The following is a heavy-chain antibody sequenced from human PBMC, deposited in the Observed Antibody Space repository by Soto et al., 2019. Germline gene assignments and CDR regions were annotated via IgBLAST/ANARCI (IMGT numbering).Heavy chain of an antibody. Sequence: SVKVSCKASGGTFSGYTISWVRQAPGQGLEWMGRIIPILGIANYAQKFQGRVTITADKSTSTAYMELSSLRSEDTAVYYCARMVRGPRSYFDYWGQGTLVTVSS. CDR3: ARMVRGPRSYFDY. CDR1: GGTFSGYT. V-gene: IGHV1-69*02. CDR2: IIPILGIA. D-gene: IGHD3-10*01. J-gene: IGHJ4*02.